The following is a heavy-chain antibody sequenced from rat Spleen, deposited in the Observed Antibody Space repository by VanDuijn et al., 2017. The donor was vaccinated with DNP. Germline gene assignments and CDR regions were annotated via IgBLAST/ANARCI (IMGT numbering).Heavy chain of an antibody. CDR1: GFTFSNYG. D-gene: IGHD3-8*01. CDR3: TGIPYVMDA. V-gene: IGHV5-27*01. J-gene: IGHJ4*01. CDR2: ITNSGGST. Sequence: EVQLVESGGGSVQPGGSLKLSCAASGFTFSNYGMAWVRQAPTKGLEWVASITNSGGSTYYRDSVKGRFTISRDNAKRTLYLQMDSLRSEDTATYYCTGIPYVMDAWGQGTSVTVSS.